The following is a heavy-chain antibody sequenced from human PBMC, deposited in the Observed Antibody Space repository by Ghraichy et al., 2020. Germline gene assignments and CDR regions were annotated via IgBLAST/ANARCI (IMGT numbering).Heavy chain of an antibody. J-gene: IGHJ4*02. Sequence: GGSLRLSCVASGFTFSTYAMAWARQAPGKGLEWVSTIRPTGDITYYTGSVRGRFSISRDNSKTTVFLQMNDLRVDDTAFYYCAREVGSRGWSPIDCWGQGTLVTVSS. CDR1: GFTFSTYA. CDR2: IRPTGDIT. CDR3: AREVGSRGWSPIDC. V-gene: IGHV3-23*01. D-gene: IGHD6-19*01.